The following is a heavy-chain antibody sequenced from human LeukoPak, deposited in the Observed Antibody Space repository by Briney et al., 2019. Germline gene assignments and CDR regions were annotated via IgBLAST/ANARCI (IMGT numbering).Heavy chain of an antibody. V-gene: IGHV4-4*07. Sequence: SETLSLTCTVSGGSISSYYWSWIRQPAGKGLEWIGRIYTSGSTNYNPSLKSRVTMSVDTSKNQFSLKLSSATAADTAVYYCARGDRFTRGSSSWYISEYNWFDPWGQGTLVTVSS. J-gene: IGHJ5*02. CDR2: IYTSGST. CDR1: GGSISSYY. CDR3: ARGDRFTRGSSSWYISEYNWFDP. D-gene: IGHD6-13*01.